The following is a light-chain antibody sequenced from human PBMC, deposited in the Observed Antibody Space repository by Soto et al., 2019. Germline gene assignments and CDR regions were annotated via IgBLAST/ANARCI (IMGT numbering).Light chain of an antibody. J-gene: IGKJ5*01. Sequence: DIQMTQSPSSVSASVGDRVTITCRASQGITNRLAWYQQKPGKAPKLLIYEASSLQSGVPSRTSGSGSETDFTLTISSLQPEDFATYYCQHANSFPITFRQGTRLAIK. CDR1: QGITNR. CDR3: QHANSFPIT. V-gene: IGKV1D-12*01. CDR2: EAS.